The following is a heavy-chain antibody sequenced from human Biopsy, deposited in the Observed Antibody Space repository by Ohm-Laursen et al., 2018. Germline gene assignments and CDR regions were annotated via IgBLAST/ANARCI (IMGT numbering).Heavy chain of an antibody. J-gene: IGHJ5*02. V-gene: IGHV4-39*01. CDR1: GGSISNNNYY. D-gene: IGHD3-22*01. CDR3: ARDYDTSGYYYVS. CDR2: IFYRGST. Sequence: SQTLSLTCPVSGGSISNNNYYWGWIRQPPGKGLEWIGSIFYRGSTHYKPSLKSRLNIYADTSKNQFSLKLNSVTAADTAVYYCARDYDTSGYYYVSWGQGTLVTVSS.